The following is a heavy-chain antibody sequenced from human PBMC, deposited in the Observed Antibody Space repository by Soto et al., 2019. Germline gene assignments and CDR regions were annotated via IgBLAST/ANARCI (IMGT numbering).Heavy chain of an antibody. CDR2: INHSGST. D-gene: IGHD5-12*01. CDR3: ARRYSGYDP. CDR1: GGCFSGYY. J-gene: IGHJ5*02. V-gene: IGHV4-34*01. Sequence: SETLSLTCAVYGGCFSGYYWSWIRQPPGKGLEWIGEINHSGSTNYNPSLKSRVTISVDTSKNQFSLKLSSVTAADTAVYYCARRYSGYDPWGQGTLVTVSS.